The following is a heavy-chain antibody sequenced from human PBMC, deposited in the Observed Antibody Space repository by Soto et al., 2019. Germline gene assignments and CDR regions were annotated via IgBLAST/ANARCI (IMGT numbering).Heavy chain of an antibody. CDR3: ARGRWHIVVVVADTTVPNDY. D-gene: IGHD2-15*01. CDR1: GFTFSSYS. V-gene: IGHV3-21*01. Sequence: NPGGSLRLSCAASGFTFSSYSMNWVRQAQGKGLEWVSSISSSSSYIYYADSVKGRFTISRDNAKNSLYLQMNSLRAEDTAVYYCARGRWHIVVVVADTTVPNDYWGQGTLVTVSS. J-gene: IGHJ4*02. CDR2: ISSSSSYI.